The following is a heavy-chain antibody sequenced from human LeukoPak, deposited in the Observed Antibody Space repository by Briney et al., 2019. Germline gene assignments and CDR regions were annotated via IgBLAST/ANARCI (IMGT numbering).Heavy chain of an antibody. J-gene: IGHJ4*02. CDR2: INPNSGGT. CDR3: AINPPIRYYDSSGYPFDY. V-gene: IGHV1-2*02. CDR1: GYTFTGYY. D-gene: IGHD3-22*01. Sequence: EASVKASCKASGYTFTGYYMHWVRQAPGQGLEWMGWINPNSGGTNYAQKFQGRVTMTRDTSISTAYMELSRLRSDDTAVYYCAINPPIRYYDSSGYPFDYWGQGTLVTVSS.